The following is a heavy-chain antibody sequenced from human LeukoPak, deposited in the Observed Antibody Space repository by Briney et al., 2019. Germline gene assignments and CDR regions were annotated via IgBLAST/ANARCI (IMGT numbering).Heavy chain of an antibody. V-gene: IGHV3-23*01. CDR3: AKGLYTNNWPNGCDP. Sequence: GGSLRLSYAASGFTFRNFAMSWVRQAPGGGLEWVSCISGSDDTTDYTHSVKGRFTISRDNSNGTLYLQMGSLRAEDTAIYYCAKGLYTNNWPNGCDPWGQGTLVTVSS. J-gene: IGHJ5*02. CDR2: ISGSDDTT. CDR1: GFTFRNFA. D-gene: IGHD1-1*01.